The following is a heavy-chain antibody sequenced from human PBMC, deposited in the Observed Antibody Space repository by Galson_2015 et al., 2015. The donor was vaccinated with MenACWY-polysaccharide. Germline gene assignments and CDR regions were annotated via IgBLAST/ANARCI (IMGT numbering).Heavy chain of an antibody. CDR1: GFIFTNHA. J-gene: IGHJ4*02. D-gene: IGHD3-9*01. CDR3: VRDASPLGRYFDSKGWDY. Sequence: SLRLSCAVSGFIFTNHAMHWVRQAPGKGLEWVGVISYDGINKYYADSVKGRVTISGDDSQNTLFLQWNSLRGEDTAIYYCVRDASPLGRYFDSKGWDYWGQGSLVTVSS. CDR2: ISYDGINK. V-gene: IGHV3-30-3*01.